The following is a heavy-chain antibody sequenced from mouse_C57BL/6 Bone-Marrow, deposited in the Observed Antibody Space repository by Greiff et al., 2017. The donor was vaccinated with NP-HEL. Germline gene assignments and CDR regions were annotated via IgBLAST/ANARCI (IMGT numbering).Heavy chain of an antibody. D-gene: IGHD1-1*01. J-gene: IGHJ3*01. CDR1: GYTFTSYW. CDR3: ARAIFYYYGSSPFAY. CDR2: IHPNSGST. Sequence: QVQLQQPGAELVKPGASVKLSCKASGYTFTSYWMHWVKQRPGQGLEWIGMIHPNSGSTNYNEKFKSKATLTVDKSSSTAYMQLSSLTSEDSAVYYCARAIFYYYGSSPFAYWGQGTLVTVSA. V-gene: IGHV1-64*01.